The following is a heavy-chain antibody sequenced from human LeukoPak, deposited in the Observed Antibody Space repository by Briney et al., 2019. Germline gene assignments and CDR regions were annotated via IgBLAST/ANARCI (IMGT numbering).Heavy chain of an antibody. J-gene: IGHJ4*02. Sequence: GASVMVSCKASGYTFSSFAMNWVRQAPGQGLEWMGWINTNTGNPTYAQGFTGRFVFSLDISVSTAYLQISSLKTEDTAVYYCARDYGDYVLGYWGQGTLVTVSS. CDR2: INTNTGNP. D-gene: IGHD4-17*01. CDR3: ARDYGDYVLGY. CDR1: GYTFSSFA. V-gene: IGHV7-4-1*02.